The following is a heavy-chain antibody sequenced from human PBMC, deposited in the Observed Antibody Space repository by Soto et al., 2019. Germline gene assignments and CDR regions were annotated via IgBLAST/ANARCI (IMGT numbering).Heavy chain of an antibody. Sequence: QVQLVQSGAEVRKPGSSVQVSCKASGGTFYTYTFSWVRQAPGQGLEWMGSLTPIYPTTNYAEKFQGRLTVTADGSTSTAYMELSSLTSDDTAVYYCARIPRYSFPTSDDLDSWGQGTLVTVSS. CDR2: LTPIYPTT. CDR3: ARIPRYSFPTSDDLDS. J-gene: IGHJ4*02. CDR1: GGTFYTYT. V-gene: IGHV1-69*15. D-gene: IGHD5-18*01.